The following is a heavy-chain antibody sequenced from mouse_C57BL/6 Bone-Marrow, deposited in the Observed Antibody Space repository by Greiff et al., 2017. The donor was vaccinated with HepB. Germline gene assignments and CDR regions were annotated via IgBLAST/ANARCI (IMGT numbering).Heavy chain of an antibody. CDR3: ATYYYGSSGFAY. V-gene: IGHV1-55*01. J-gene: IGHJ3*01. CDR1: GYTFTSYW. CDR2: IYPGSGST. D-gene: IGHD1-1*01. Sequence: QVQLQQPGAELVKPGASVKMSCKASGYTFTSYWITWVKQRPGQGLEWIGDIYPGSGSTNYNEKFKSKATLTVDTSSSTAYMQLSSLTSEDSAVYYCATYYYGSSGFAYWGQGTLVTVSA.